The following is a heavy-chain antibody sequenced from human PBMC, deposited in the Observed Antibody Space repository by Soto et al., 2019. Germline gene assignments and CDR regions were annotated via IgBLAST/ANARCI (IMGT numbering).Heavy chain of an antibody. CDR2: ISAYNGNT. Sequence: GASVKVSCKASGYTFTSYGISWVRQAPGQGLEWMGWISAYNGNTNYAQKLQGRVTMTTDTSTSTAYMELRSLRSDDTAVYYCARDMYYGSGFDAFDIWGQGTMVTVSS. J-gene: IGHJ3*02. D-gene: IGHD3-10*01. CDR3: ARDMYYGSGFDAFDI. CDR1: GYTFTSYG. V-gene: IGHV1-18*01.